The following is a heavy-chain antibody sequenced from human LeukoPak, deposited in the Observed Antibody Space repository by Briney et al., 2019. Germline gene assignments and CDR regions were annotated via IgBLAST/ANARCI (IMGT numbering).Heavy chain of an antibody. CDR2: IWYDGSNK. Sequence: GGSLRLSCAASGFTFSSYGMHWVRQAPGKGLEWVAVIWYDGSNKYYADSVKGRFTISRDNSKNTLYLQMNSLRAEDTAVYYCAIDSWKLYGMDVWGQGTTVTVSS. V-gene: IGHV3-33*01. CDR3: AIDSWKLYGMDV. CDR1: GFTFSSYG. D-gene: IGHD1-1*01. J-gene: IGHJ6*02.